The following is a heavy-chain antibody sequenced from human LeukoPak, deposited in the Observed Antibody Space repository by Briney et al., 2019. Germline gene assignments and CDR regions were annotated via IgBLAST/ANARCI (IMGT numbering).Heavy chain of an antibody. CDR1: GGSINNYY. CDR3: ARVSTSRDYYYYGMDV. D-gene: IGHD3-10*01. Sequence: PSETLSLTCTVSGGSINNYYWSWIRQSPGKGLEWIGYIYYTGTTNYNPSLKSRVTISVDTSKNQFSLKLSSVTAADTAVYYCARVSTSRDYYYYGMDVWGQGTTVTVSS. CDR2: IYYTGTT. J-gene: IGHJ6*02. V-gene: IGHV4-59*01.